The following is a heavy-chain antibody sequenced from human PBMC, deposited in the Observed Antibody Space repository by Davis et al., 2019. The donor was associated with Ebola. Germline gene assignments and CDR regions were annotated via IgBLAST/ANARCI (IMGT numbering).Heavy chain of an antibody. Sequence: PGGSLRLSCAASGFTFSSYAMSWVRQAPGKGLEWVSAISGSGGSTYYADSVKGRFTISRDNPKNTLYLQMNSLRAEDTAVYYCAKDSDGLYYYYGMDVWGQGTTVTVSS. V-gene: IGHV3-23*01. J-gene: IGHJ6*02. CDR2: ISGSGGST. CDR1: GFTFSSYA. CDR3: AKDSDGLYYYYGMDV.